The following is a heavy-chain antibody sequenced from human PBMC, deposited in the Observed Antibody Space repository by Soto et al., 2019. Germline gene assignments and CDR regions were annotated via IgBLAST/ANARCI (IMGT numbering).Heavy chain of an antibody. CDR1: GFSFHGYG. Sequence: QVQLVESGGGVVQPGGSLRLSCAASGFSFHGYGMHGVRQSPGEGLEWVAVLANDESDQYFADSVKGRFTISRDNSKNTLYLQLDSLRPEDTAVYYCARSIGGSSYYPPDYWGQGTLVTVSS. V-gene: IGHV3-30*03. CDR3: ARSIGGSSYYPPDY. CDR2: LANDESDQ. D-gene: IGHD6-13*01. J-gene: IGHJ4*02.